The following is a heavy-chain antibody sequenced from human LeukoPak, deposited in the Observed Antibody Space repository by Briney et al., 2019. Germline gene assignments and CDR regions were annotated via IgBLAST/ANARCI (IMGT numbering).Heavy chain of an antibody. CDR3: ARDPNSSGWHDY. D-gene: IGHD6-19*01. J-gene: IGHJ4*02. CDR1: GYTFTSYD. CDR2: MNPNSGNT. V-gene: IGHV1-8*01. Sequence: GASVKVSCKASGYTFTSYDINWVRQATGQGLEWMGWMNPNSGNTGYAQKFQGRVTMTRNTSISTAYMELSSLRSEDTAVYYCARDPNSSGWHDYWGQGTLVTVSS.